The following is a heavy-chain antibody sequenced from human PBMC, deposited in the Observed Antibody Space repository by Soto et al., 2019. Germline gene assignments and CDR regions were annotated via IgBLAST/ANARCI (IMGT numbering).Heavy chain of an antibody. V-gene: IGHV5-51*01. D-gene: IGHD2-2*01. CDR1: GYAFPSHW. J-gene: IGHJ4*02. CDR3: ARPLGYCSSTICSRIDY. Sequence: EFLKLWCNGCGYAFPSHWSVWVRQMPGKGLEWMGIIFPGDSDTRYSPSFQGQVTISADKSFSTAYLQWSSLKASDTAMYYCARPLGYCSSTICSRIDYWGEATLGTVSS. CDR2: IFPGDSDT.